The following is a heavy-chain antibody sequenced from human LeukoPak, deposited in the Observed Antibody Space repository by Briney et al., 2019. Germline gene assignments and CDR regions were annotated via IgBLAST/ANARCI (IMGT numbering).Heavy chain of an antibody. V-gene: IGHV3-7*01. D-gene: IGHD3-10*01. CDR3: ARALGSSSGAFDI. CDR2: IKQDGSEK. Sequence: GGSLRLSCAASGFTFSSYWMSWVRQAPGKGLEWVANIKQDGSEKYYVDSVKGRFTISRDNAKNSLYLQMNSLRAEDTAVHYCARALGSSSGAFDIWGQGTMVTVSS. J-gene: IGHJ3*02. CDR1: GFTFSSYW.